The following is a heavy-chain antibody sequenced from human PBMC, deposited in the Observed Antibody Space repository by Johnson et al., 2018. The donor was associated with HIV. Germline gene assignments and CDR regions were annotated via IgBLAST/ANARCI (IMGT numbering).Heavy chain of an antibody. D-gene: IGHD6-13*01. J-gene: IGHJ3*02. Sequence: QVQLVESGGGVVQPGGSLRLSCAASGFTFSSYGMHWVRQAPGKGLEWVAFIRNDGSKKYYVDSVKGRFTISRDNAKNSLYLQMNSLTAEDTALYYCATGASSTWSLGALDIWGQGTMVTVSS. CDR1: GFTFSSYG. CDR3: ATGASSTWSLGALDI. V-gene: IGHV3-30*02. CDR2: IRNDGSKK.